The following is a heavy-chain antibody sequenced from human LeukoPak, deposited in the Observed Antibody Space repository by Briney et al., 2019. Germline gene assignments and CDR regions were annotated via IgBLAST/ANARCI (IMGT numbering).Heavy chain of an antibody. CDR3: ARVGGCSGGCCCSGVYYYYYMDV. J-gene: IGHJ6*03. D-gene: IGHD2-15*01. CDR2: ISAYNGNT. V-gene: IGHV1-18*01. Sequence: ASVKVSCKASGYTFTSYGFSWVRQAPGQGLEWMGWISAYNGNTNYVQKLQGSVTMTTDTSTRTAYMELRSLRSDDTAVYYCARVGGCSGGCCCSGVYYYYYMDVWGKGTTVTVSS. CDR1: GYTFTSYG.